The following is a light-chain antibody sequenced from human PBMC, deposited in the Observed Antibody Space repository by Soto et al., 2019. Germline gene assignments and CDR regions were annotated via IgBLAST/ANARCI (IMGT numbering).Light chain of an antibody. CDR1: QSISRN. CDR2: DAS. CDR3: QQYNDWAYT. Sequence: EIVMTQSPATLSVSPGERATLSCRASQSISRNLAWYQQKPGQAPRLLIYDASTRATGIPARFSGSGSGTEFTLTINSLQSEEFAVYSCQQYNDWAYTFGQGTKLEIK. V-gene: IGKV3D-15*01. J-gene: IGKJ2*01.